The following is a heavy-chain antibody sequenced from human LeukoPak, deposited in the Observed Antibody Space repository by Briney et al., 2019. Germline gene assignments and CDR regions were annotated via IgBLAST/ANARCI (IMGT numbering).Heavy chain of an antibody. CDR1: GGTFSSYA. V-gene: IGHV1-69*13. D-gene: IGHD3-3*01. CDR3: AREAGITIFGVDYYYYYMDV. Sequence: SVTVSCKASGGTFSSYAISWVRHAPGEGLGWKGAIIPIFATANYAQKFQGRVTITADESTSTAYMELSSLRSDDTAVYYCAREAGITIFGVDYYYYYMDVWGKGTTVTVSS. CDR2: IIPIFATA. J-gene: IGHJ6*03.